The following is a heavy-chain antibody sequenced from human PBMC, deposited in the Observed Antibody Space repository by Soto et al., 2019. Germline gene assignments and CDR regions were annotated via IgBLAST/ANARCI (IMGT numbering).Heavy chain of an antibody. J-gene: IGHJ3*02. CDR3: ATDRFGPARRLQGHAFDI. D-gene: IGHD3-16*01. CDR1: GYTLTELS. CDR2: FDPEDGET. Sequence: ASVKVSCKVSGYTLTELSMHWVRQAPGKGLEWMGGFDPEDGETIYAQKFQGRVTMTEDTSTDTAYMELSSLRSEDTAVYYCATDRFGPARRLQGHAFDIWGQGTMVTVSS. V-gene: IGHV1-24*01.